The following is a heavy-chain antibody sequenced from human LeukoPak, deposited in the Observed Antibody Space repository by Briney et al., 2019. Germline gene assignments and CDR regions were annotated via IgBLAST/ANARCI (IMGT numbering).Heavy chain of an antibody. CDR2: INLSGST. J-gene: IGHJ4*02. V-gene: IGHV4-34*01. D-gene: IGHD6-13*01. Sequence: PSETLSLTCAVYGGSFSGYYWSWIRQPPGKGLEWIGEINLSGSTYYNPSLKSRVTISVDRSKNQFSLKLSSVTAADTAVYYCARAVDWNSSSWYPDYWGQETLVTVSS. CDR3: ARAVDWNSSSWYPDY. CDR1: GGSFSGYY.